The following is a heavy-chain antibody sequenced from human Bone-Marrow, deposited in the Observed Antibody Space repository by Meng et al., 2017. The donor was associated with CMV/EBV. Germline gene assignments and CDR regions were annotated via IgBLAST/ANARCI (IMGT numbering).Heavy chain of an antibody. CDR2: ISSSSSYI. CDR1: GFTFSSYA. D-gene: IGHD2-2*01. Sequence: GESLKISCAVSGFTFSSYAMSWVRQAPGKGLEWVSSISSSSSYIYYADSVKGRFTISRDNAKNSLYLQTNSLRAEDTAVYYCARDGCTSCYSAGAFDIWGQGTMVTVSS. V-gene: IGHV3-21*01. J-gene: IGHJ3*02. CDR3: ARDGCTSCYSAGAFDI.